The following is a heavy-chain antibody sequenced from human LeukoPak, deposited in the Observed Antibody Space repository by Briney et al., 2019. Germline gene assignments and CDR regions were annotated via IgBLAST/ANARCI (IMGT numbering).Heavy chain of an antibody. D-gene: IGHD3-22*01. J-gene: IGHJ4*02. CDR1: GFTFSSYA. Sequence: GGSLRLSCAASGFTFSSYAMSWVRQAPGKGLEWVSAISGSGGSTYYADSVKGRFTISRDNSKNTLYPQMNSLRAEDTAVYYCAKDYYDSSGYYNGNYWGQGTLVTVSS. CDR3: AKDYYDSSGYYNGNY. CDR2: ISGSGGST. V-gene: IGHV3-23*01.